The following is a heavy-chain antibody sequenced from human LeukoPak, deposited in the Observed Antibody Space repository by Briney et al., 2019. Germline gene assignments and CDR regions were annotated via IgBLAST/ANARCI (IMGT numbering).Heavy chain of an antibody. V-gene: IGHV1-18*01. Sequence: GASVKVSCKASGYTFTSYGISWVRQAPGQGLEWMGWISAYNGNTNYAQKLQGRVTMTTDTSTSTAYMELRSPRSDDTAVYYCARVIFDSSGYTGENWFDPWGQGTLVTVSS. CDR3: ARVIFDSSGYTGENWFDP. D-gene: IGHD3-22*01. CDR2: ISAYNGNT. CDR1: GYTFTSYG. J-gene: IGHJ5*02.